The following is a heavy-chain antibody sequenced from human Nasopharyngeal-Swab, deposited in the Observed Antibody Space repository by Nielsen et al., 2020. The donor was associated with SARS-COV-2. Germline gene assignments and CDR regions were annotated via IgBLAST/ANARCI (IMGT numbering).Heavy chain of an antibody. V-gene: IGHV1-69*06. CDR2: IIPIFGTA. CDR3: AREGGPVVPSAYYYYGMDV. J-gene: IGHJ6*02. CDR1: GYTFTGYY. Sequence: SVKVSCKASGYTFTGYYMHWVRQAPGQGLEWMGGIIPIFGTANYAQKFQGRVTITADKSTSTAYMELSSLRSEDTAVYYCAREGGPVVPSAYYYYGMDVWGQGTTVTVSS. D-gene: IGHD2-2*01.